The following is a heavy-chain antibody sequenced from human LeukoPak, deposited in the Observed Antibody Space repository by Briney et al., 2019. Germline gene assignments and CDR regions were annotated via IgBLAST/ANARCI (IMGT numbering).Heavy chain of an antibody. CDR2: IYYSGST. CDR3: ARLPCKSARPGWLDH. CDR1: CGSIRSYY. D-gene: IGHD6-6*01. Sequence: PSETLSLTCTVSCGSIRSYYWLWLRQPPGKGLEWIGSIYYSGSTYYNPSLKSRVTISVDTSKNQFSLKLSSVTAADTAVYYSARLPCKSARPGWLDHWGQGTLVTVSS. V-gene: IGHV4-39*01. J-gene: IGHJ5*02.